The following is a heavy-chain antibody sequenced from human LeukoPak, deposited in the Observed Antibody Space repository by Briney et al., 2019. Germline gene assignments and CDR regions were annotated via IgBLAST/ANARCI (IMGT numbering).Heavy chain of an antibody. V-gene: IGHV1-2*02. CDR2: INPNSGGT. CDR3: ARATDFLLSRGLAP. CDR1: GYSFTGYY. J-gene: IGHJ5*02. D-gene: IGHD3/OR15-3a*01. Sequence: GASVKVSCKASGYSFTGYYMHWVRQAPGQGLEWMGWINPNSGGTNYAQKFQGRVTMTRDTSISTAYMELSRLRSDDTAVYYCARATDFLLSRGLAPWGQGTLVTVSS.